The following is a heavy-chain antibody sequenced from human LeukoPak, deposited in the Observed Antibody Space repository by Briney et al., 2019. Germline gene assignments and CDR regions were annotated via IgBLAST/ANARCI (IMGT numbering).Heavy chain of an antibody. J-gene: IGHJ6*03. CDR2: IYYSGST. CDR1: GGSISSYY. D-gene: IGHD2-2*01. V-gene: IGHV4-59*01. Sequence: PSETLSLTCTVSGGSISSYYWSWIRQPPGKGLEWIGYIYYSGSTNYNPSLKSRVTISVDTSKNQFSLKLSSVTAADTAVYYCARVQHGGYCSSTSCYDYYYMDVWGKGTTVTVSS. CDR3: ARVQHGGYCSSTSCYDYYYMDV.